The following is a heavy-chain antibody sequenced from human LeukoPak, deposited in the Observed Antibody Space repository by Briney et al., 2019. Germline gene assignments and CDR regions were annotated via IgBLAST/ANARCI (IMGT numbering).Heavy chain of an antibody. CDR3: ARVYETNDYLY. J-gene: IGHJ4*02. Sequence: GGSLRLSCAASGFTFSNFWMHWVRQALGKGLVWVALIYGDGSFTRYADSVKGRFTISRDNAKNTVYLQMNSLRVEDTAVYYCARVYETNDYLYWGQGSLVTVSS. V-gene: IGHV3-74*01. CDR1: GFTFSNFW. CDR2: IYGDGSFT. D-gene: IGHD3-22*01.